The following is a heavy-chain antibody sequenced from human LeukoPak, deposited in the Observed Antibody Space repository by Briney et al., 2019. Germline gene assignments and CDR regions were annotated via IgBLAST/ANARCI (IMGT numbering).Heavy chain of an antibody. CDR1: GYTFTSYY. CDR3: AREGQAYYYGSGTYAFDY. V-gene: IGHV1-46*01. CDR2: INSSGGTT. Sequence: ASVKVSCKASGYTFTSYYIHWVRQAPGHALEWMGIINSSGGTTIYAQKFQGRVTMTRDTSTSTVYMELRSLRSDDTAVYYCAREGQAYYYGSGTYAFDYWGQGTLVTVSS. D-gene: IGHD3-10*01. J-gene: IGHJ4*02.